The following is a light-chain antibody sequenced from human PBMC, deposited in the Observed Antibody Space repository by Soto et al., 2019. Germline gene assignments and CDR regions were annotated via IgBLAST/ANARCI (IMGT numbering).Light chain of an antibody. CDR1: QDISNY. CDR3: QRYDNLPLLT. Sequence: DIQMTQSPSSLSASVGDRVTITCQASQDISNYLNWYQQKPGKAPKLLIYDASNLETGVPSRFSGSGSGTDFTFAISSLQPEDIATYYCQRYDNLPLLTFXGGTKADIK. V-gene: IGKV1-33*01. CDR2: DAS. J-gene: IGKJ4*01.